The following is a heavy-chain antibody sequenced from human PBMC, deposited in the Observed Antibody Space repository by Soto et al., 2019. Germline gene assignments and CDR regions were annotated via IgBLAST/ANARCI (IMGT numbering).Heavy chain of an antibody. V-gene: IGHV4-39*01. D-gene: IGHD2-15*01. Sequence: QMQLQESGPGLVKPSETLSLTCTVSGGSISSSSYYWGWIRQPPGKGLEWIGSIYYSGSTYYNPSPKGRVTISVDTSKSQFSLKLSSVTAADTAVYYCARHTPAISISDHWGQGTLVTVSS. CDR1: GGSISSSSYY. CDR3: ARHTPAISISDH. CDR2: IYYSGST. J-gene: IGHJ4*02.